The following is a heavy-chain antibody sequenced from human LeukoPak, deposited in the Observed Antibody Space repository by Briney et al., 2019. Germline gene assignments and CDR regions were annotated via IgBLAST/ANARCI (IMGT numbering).Heavy chain of an antibody. CDR2: INPSGGST. J-gene: IGHJ6*02. Sequence: ASVKVSCKASGYTFTSYGISWVRQAPGQGLEWMGIINPSGGSTSYAQKFQGRVTMTRDTSTSTVYMELSSLRSEDTAVYYCARGGSSWYYYYYYGMDVWGQGTTVTVSS. CDR3: ARGGSSWYYYYYYGMDV. CDR1: GYTFTSYG. V-gene: IGHV1-46*01. D-gene: IGHD6-13*01.